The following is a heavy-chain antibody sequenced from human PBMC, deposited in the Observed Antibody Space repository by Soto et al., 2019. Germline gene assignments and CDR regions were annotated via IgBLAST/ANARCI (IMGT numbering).Heavy chain of an antibody. CDR3: ARDPLGYCSGGSCYRPVSWFDP. CDR2: ISAYNGNT. CDR1: GYSFDDYG. D-gene: IGHD2-15*01. V-gene: IGHV1-18*01. J-gene: IGHJ5*02. Sequence: ASVNVSCKASGYSFDDYGISWVRQVPLQVLELRVWISAYNGNTNFAQRFQGRVTLTTDTSTSTAYMELSSLRSEDTAVYYCARDPLGYCSGGSCYRPVSWFDPWGQGTLVTVSS.